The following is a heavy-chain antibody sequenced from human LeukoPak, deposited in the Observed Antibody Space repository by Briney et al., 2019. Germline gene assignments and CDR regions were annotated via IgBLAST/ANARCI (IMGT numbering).Heavy chain of an antibody. CDR2: MNPNSGNT. CDR1: GYTFTSYG. V-gene: IGHV1-8*03. J-gene: IGHJ6*03. D-gene: IGHD6-13*01. Sequence: ASVKVSCKASGYTFTSYGISWVRQAPGQGLEGMGWMNPNSGNTGYAQKFQGRVTITRNTSISTAYMELSSLRSEDTAVYYCARAPGGSSWYGGDYYYYYYMDVWGKGTTVTVSS. CDR3: ARAPGGSSWYGGDYYYYYYMDV.